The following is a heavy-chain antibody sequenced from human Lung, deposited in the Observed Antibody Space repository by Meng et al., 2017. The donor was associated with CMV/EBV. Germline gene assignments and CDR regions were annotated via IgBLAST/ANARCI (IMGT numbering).Heavy chain of an antibody. V-gene: IGHV3-30*02. D-gene: IGHD3-10*01. J-gene: IGHJ6*02. CDR1: GFTFSSYG. CDR3: AKETGPISGGYYYYGFAV. Sequence: GGSLRLXCAASGFTFSSYGMHWVRQAPGKGLEGVAFIRYDGKNEYYADSVKGRFSISRVDSKNTLYLQMNSLRPEDTAVYYCAKETGPISGGYYYYGFAVWAQGTTVTVSS. CDR2: IRYDGKNE.